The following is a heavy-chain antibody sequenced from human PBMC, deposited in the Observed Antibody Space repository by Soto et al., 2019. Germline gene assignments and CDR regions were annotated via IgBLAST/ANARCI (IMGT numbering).Heavy chain of an antibody. CDR3: ERVPRYGGDVSWFDL. J-gene: IGHJ5*02. D-gene: IGHD5-18*01. V-gene: IGHV4-61*01. Sequence: PSETLSLTCTVSGDSVSSGSYFWSWIRQPPGKGLEWIGYIYNSGSTNYNSSLKSRVSISVDTSKDQFSLKLSSMTAADTAVYYCERVPRYGGDVSWFDLWGQGTLVTVSS. CDR1: GDSVSSGSYF. CDR2: IYNSGST.